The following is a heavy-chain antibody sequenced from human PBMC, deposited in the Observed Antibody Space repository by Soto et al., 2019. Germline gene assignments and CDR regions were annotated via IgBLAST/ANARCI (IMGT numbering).Heavy chain of an antibody. J-gene: IGHJ4*02. CDR1: GLTFSTSA. D-gene: IGHD5-12*01. Sequence: SVKVSCKTSGLTFSTSAVQWVRQARGQRLEWIGWIVVGSGSTKYAQQFQERVTITRDMSTSTAYMELSSLRSEDTAVYYCAAPPNRDAYNYGYWGQGTLVTVSS. CDR2: IVVGSGST. V-gene: IGHV1-58*01. CDR3: AAPPNRDAYNYGY.